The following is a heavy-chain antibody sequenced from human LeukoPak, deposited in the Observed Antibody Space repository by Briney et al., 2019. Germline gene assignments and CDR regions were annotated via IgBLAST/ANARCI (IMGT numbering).Heavy chain of an antibody. CDR3: VIVRGYFDSSGSDY. D-gene: IGHD3-9*01. Sequence: PGRSLRLSCAASRFTFSSYAMHWVRQAPGKGLEWVAVISYDGSNKYYADSVKGRFTISRDNSKNTLYLQMSSLRAEDTAVYYCVIVRGYFDSSGSDYWGQGTLVTVSS. V-gene: IGHV3-30-3*01. CDR1: RFTFSSYA. CDR2: ISYDGSNK. J-gene: IGHJ4*02.